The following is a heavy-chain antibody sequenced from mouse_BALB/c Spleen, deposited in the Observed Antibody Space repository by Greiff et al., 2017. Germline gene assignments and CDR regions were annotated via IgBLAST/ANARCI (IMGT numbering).Heavy chain of an antibody. V-gene: IGHV2-6-5*01. J-gene: IGHJ4*01. D-gene: IGHD2-10*02. CDR1: GFSLTDYG. CDR3: AKQGYGNYDYAMDY. Sequence: VHLVESGPGLVAPSQSLSITCTVSGFSLTDYGVSWIRQPPGKGLEWLGVIWGGGSTYYNSALKSRLSISKDNSKSQVFLKMNSLQTDDTAMYYCAKQGYGNYDYAMDYWGQGTSVTVSS. CDR2: IWGGGST.